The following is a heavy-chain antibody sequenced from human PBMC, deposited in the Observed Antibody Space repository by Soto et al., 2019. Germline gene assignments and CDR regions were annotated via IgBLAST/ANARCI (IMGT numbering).Heavy chain of an antibody. Sequence: QLQLQESGSGLVKPSQTLSLTCAVSGGSISSGGYSWSWIRQPPGKGLEWIGYIYHSGSTYYNPSTKSRVTISVDRSKNQFSLKVSSVTAADTAVYYCARVYGDGSLDYWGQGTLVTVSS. CDR2: IYHSGST. D-gene: IGHD2-2*02. CDR3: ARVYGDGSLDY. V-gene: IGHV4-30-2*01. J-gene: IGHJ4*02. CDR1: GGSISSGGYS.